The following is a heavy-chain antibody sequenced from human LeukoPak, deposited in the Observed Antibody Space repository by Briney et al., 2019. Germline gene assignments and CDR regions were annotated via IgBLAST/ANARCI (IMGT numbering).Heavy chain of an antibody. CDR2: INHSVIT. CDR3: ARSGDYIKEGFDY. D-gene: IGHD3-22*01. CDR1: GYSIRSGHY. V-gene: IGHV4-38-2*01. Sequence: SETLSLTCAVSGYSIRSGHYWGWIRQSPGKGLEWIGSINHSVITEYNPSLKSRVTLSVDTSKNQFSLQLRSVTAADRALYYCARSGDYIKEGFDYWGQGTQVTVSS. J-gene: IGHJ4*02.